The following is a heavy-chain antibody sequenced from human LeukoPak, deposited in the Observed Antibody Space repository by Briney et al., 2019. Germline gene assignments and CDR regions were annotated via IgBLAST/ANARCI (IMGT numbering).Heavy chain of an antibody. V-gene: IGHV3-30*18. Sequence: GGSLRLSCAASGFTFSSYGMHWVRQAPGKGLEWVAVISYDGSNKYYADSVKGRFTISRDNSKNTLYLQMNSLRAEDTAVYYCAKDYRRYLIQLGGYYFDYWGRGTLVTVSS. J-gene: IGHJ4*02. D-gene: IGHD5-18*01. CDR3: AKDYRRYLIQLGGYYFDY. CDR2: ISYDGSNK. CDR1: GFTFSSYG.